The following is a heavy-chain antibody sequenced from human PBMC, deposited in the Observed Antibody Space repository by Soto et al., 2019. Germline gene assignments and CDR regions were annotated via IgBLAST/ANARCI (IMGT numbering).Heavy chain of an antibody. J-gene: IGHJ6*02. Sequence: SETLSLNCVVYGGSCSGYYWTWIRQAPGKGLEWIGEINHSGGTNYNSSLKSRVTISVDTSKNQLSLTLYSVTAADTAVYYCARDRQYYQFGSGYQNERPYGMDVWGQGTTVTSP. CDR3: ARDRQYYQFGSGYQNERPYGMDV. D-gene: IGHD3-3*02. CDR1: GGSCSGYY. V-gene: IGHV4-34*01. CDR2: INHSGGT.